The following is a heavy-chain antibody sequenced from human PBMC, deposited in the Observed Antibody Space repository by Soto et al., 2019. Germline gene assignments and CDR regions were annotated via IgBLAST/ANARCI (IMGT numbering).Heavy chain of an antibody. V-gene: IGHV3-30*04. J-gene: IGHJ4*02. CDR1: GFTFSTYA. Sequence: QVQLVESGGGVVQPGRSLRLSCAASGFTFSTYAMHWVRQAPGKGLEWVAVISYDGSNKHCADSVKGRFTISRDNSKNTLYLQMNSLRAEDTAVYYCARPPVIDIVVPPDYWGQVTLVTVSS. D-gene: IGHD2-15*01. CDR2: ISYDGSNK. CDR3: ARPPVIDIVVPPDY.